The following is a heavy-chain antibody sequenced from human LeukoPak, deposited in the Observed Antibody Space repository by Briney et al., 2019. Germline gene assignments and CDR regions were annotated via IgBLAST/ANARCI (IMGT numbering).Heavy chain of an antibody. V-gene: IGHV3-30-3*01. CDR2: ISYDGSNK. D-gene: IGHD6-13*01. CDR1: GFTFSSYA. J-gene: IGHJ4*02. CDR3: AGPRGIAAAGPYFDY. Sequence: GALRLSCAASGFTFSSYAMHWVRQAPGKGLEWVAVISYDGSNKYYADSVKGRFTISRDNSKNTLYLQMNSLRAEDTAVCYCAGPRGIAAAGPYFDYWGQGTLVTVSS.